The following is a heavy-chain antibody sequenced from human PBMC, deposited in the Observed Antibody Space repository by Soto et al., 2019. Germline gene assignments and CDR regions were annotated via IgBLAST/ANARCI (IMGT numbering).Heavy chain of an antibody. CDR2: MNPNNGNT. CDR1: GYTFTSYD. V-gene: IGHV1-8*01. J-gene: IGHJ6*02. CDR3: ARLSGDYTYYYYGMDV. D-gene: IGHD4-17*01. Sequence: ASVKVSCKASGYTFTSYDINWVRQATGQGLEWMGYMNPNNGNTGYAQKFQGRVTMTRDTSISTAYMELSSLRSEDTAVYYCARLSGDYTYYYYGMDVWGQGTTVTVSS.